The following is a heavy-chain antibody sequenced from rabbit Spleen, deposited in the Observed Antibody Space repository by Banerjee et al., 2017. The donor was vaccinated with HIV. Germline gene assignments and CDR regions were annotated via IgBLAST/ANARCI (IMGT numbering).Heavy chain of an antibody. V-gene: IGHV1S45*01. D-gene: IGHD1-1*01. J-gene: IGHJ6*01. CDR1: GFSFSSDDY. Sequence: EQLEESGGGLVKPEGSLALTCKASGFSFSSDDYICWVRQAPGKGLEWISCIAGTSSGFTYSATWAKGRFTISKTSSTTVTLQMTSLTVADTATYFCARDTATSFSSYGMDLWGPGTLVTVS. CDR3: ARDTATSFSSYGMDL. CDR2: IAGTSSGFT.